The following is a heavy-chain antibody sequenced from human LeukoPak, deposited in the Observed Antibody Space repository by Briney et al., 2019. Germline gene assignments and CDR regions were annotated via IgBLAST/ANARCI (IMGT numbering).Heavy chain of an antibody. CDR1: GFTFSSYS. D-gene: IGHD6-19*01. CDR3: ARDLGSSGAYYYYGMDV. V-gene: IGHV3-48*02. J-gene: IGHJ6*02. CDR2: ISRSSNII. Sequence: GGSLRLSCAASGFTFSSYSMNWVRQAPGKGLEWVSYISRSSNIIYYADSVKGRLTISRDNAKNSLYLQMNSLRDEGTAVYYCARDLGSSGAYYYYGMDVWGQGTTVTVSS.